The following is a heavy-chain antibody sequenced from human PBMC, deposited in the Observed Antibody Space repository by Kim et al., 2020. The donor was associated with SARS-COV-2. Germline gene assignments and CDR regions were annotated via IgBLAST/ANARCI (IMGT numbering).Heavy chain of an antibody. Sequence: SETLSLTCTVSGGSISSYYWSWIRQPPGKGLEWIGYINYSGSTNYNPSLKSRVTISADTSKNQFSLKLSSLTAADTAVYYCARRGIAAVDVDYWGQGTL. CDR3: ARRGIAAVDVDY. D-gene: IGHD6-13*01. CDR1: GGSISSYY. V-gene: IGHV4-59*08. CDR2: INYSGST. J-gene: IGHJ4*02.